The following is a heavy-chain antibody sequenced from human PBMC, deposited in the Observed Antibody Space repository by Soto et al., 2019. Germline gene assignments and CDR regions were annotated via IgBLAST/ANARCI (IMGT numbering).Heavy chain of an antibody. CDR3: ARGTVHFDY. J-gene: IGHJ4*02. D-gene: IGHD4-17*01. CDR2: IWYAGSNK. Sequence: QVQLVESGGGVVQPGRSLRLSCAASGFTFSTYGIHWVRQAPGKGLEWVAVIWYAGSNKYYADSVKGRFTISRDNSKKTLYLQMNSLRAEDTAVYYCARGTVHFDYWGQGTMVTVSS. CDR1: GFTFSTYG. V-gene: IGHV3-33*01.